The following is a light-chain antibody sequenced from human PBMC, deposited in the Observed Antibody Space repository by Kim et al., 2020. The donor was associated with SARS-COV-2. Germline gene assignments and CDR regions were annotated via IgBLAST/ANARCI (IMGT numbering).Light chain of an antibody. Sequence: QAGLTQPPSVSKGLRQTATLTCTGNSNIVGNQGAAWLQQHQGHPPKLLSYRNNNRPSGISERFSASRSGNTASLTITGLQPEDEADYYCSALDSSLTRVVFGGGTQLTVL. CDR2: RNN. CDR1: SNIVGNQG. CDR3: SALDSSLTRVV. J-gene: IGLJ2*01. V-gene: IGLV10-54*02.